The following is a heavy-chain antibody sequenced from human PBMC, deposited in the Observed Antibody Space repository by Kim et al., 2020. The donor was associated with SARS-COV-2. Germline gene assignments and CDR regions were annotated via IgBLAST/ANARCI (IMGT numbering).Heavy chain of an antibody. CDR3: AKDLGNGPSPFDY. D-gene: IGHD4-17*01. CDR2: INRSGGNT. J-gene: IGHJ4*02. CDR1: GFTFSSYA. V-gene: IGHV3-23*01. Sequence: GGSLRLSCAASGFTFSSYAMSWVRQAPGKGLEWVSLINRSGGNTYYADSVTGRFTMSRDNSKNTLYLQMNSLRAEDTAIYFCAKDLGNGPSPFDYWGQGT.